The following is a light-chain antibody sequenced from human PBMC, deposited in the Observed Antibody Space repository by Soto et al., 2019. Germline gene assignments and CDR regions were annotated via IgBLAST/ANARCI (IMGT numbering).Light chain of an antibody. Sequence: QSVLTQPPSASGTPGQGVPISCSGITSNIGSNTVNWYQQLPGTAPKLLIYNNNQRPSGVPDRFSGSKSGTSASLAIGGLQSEDEADYYCAAWDDSLNGYVFGTGTKVTLL. V-gene: IGLV1-44*01. CDR3: AAWDDSLNGYV. CDR1: TSNIGSNT. CDR2: NNN. J-gene: IGLJ1*01.